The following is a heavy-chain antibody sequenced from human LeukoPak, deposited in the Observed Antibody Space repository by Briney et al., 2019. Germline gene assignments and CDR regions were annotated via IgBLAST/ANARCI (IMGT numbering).Heavy chain of an antibody. J-gene: IGHJ4*02. CDR3: ARGLLYYLDQ. CDR1: GGSFSGYY. V-gene: IGHV4-34*01. Sequence: SETLSLTCAVYGGSFSGYYWSWIRQPPGKGLEWIGEINHSGSTNYNPSLKSRVTISVDTSKNQFSLKLGSVTAADTAVYYCARGLLYYLDQWGQGTLVTVSS. CDR2: INHSGST. D-gene: IGHD2-15*01.